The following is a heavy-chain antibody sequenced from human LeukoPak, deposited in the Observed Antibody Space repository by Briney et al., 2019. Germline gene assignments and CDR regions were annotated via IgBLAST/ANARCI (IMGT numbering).Heavy chain of an antibody. CDR1: GFTFSSYW. CDR3: AREEIAVAGAPFDN. Sequence: PGGSLRLSCAASGFTFSSYWMSWVRQAPGKGLEWVASIKQDGSERYYVDSVKGRFTISRDNAKNSLYLQMNSLRAEDTAVYYCAREEIAVAGAPFDNWGQGTLVTVSS. D-gene: IGHD6-19*01. CDR2: IKQDGSER. V-gene: IGHV3-7*03. J-gene: IGHJ4*02.